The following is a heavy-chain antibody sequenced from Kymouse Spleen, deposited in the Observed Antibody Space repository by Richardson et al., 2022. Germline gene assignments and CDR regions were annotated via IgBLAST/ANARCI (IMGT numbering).Heavy chain of an antibody. D-gene: IGHD3-10*01. CDR2: IYYSGST. CDR3: ARDWPFYYYGSGSYYGMDV. J-gene: IGHJ6*02. V-gene: IGHV4-31*03. Sequence: QVQLQESGPGLVKPSQTLSLTCTVSGGSISSGGYYWSWIRQHPGKGLEWIGYIYYSGSTYYNPSLKSRVTISVDTSKNQFSLKLSSVTAADTAVYYCARDWPFYYYGSGSYYGMDVWGQGTTVTVSS. CDR1: GGSISSGGYY.